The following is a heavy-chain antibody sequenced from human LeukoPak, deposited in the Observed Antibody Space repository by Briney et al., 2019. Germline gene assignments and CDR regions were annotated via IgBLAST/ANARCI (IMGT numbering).Heavy chain of an antibody. CDR2: VYRGGST. Sequence: PGGSLRLSCAASGFTVSYNYMSWVRQAPGKGLEWVSIVYRGGSTYYADSVKGRFTISRDYSKNTLYLEMNSLRAEDTAIYYCARGGYNTSYYFDCWGQGTLVTVSS. D-gene: IGHD1-14*01. CDR3: ARGGYNTSYYFDC. V-gene: IGHV3-53*01. J-gene: IGHJ4*01. CDR1: GFTVSYNY.